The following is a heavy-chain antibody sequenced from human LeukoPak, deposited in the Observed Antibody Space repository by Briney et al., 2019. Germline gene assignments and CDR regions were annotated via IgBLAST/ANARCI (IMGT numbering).Heavy chain of an antibody. J-gene: IGHJ4*01. Sequence: ASVKVSCKASGYTFTSHYMHWVRQAPGKGLEWMGGFDPKEGERVYAQNFQGRFTMTEDTSSGTAYMELNCLRSEDTAVYYCTTREIVVEPAQTSMVRGVLWRSDFWGHGTLVTVSS. CDR1: GYTFTSHY. V-gene: IGHV1-24*01. CDR3: TTREIVVEPAQTSMVRGVLWRSDF. CDR2: FDPKEGER. D-gene: IGHD3-10*01.